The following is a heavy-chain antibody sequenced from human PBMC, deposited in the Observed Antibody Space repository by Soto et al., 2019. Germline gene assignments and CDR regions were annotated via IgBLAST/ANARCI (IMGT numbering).Heavy chain of an antibody. Sequence: GGSLRLSCVGSGFTFSSNWMTWVCQAPGKGLEWVGNIRQDGSEKNYVDSVKGRFTISRDNAKNSLYLQMNSLRAEDTAVYYCAREIVVARGASYFDYWGPGTLVTVSS. CDR3: AREIVVARGASYFDY. V-gene: IGHV3-7*04. CDR1: GFTFSSNW. J-gene: IGHJ4*02. D-gene: IGHD2-2*01. CDR2: IRQDGSEK.